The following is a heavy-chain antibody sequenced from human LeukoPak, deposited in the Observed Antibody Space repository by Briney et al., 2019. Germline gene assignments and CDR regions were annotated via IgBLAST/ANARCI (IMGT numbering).Heavy chain of an antibody. V-gene: IGHV3-23*01. Sequence: PGGSLRLSCAASGFTFHIFAMSWVRQAPGKGLEWVSSISSSGELTFYADSVKGRFTIFRDNSRYPLYLQMNSLRDEDAAMYYCVKDRPNYYESNGDYYKRDGDFWGQGTLVTVSA. CDR2: ISSSGELT. CDR3: VKDRPNYYESNGDYYKRDGDF. D-gene: IGHD3-22*01. J-gene: IGHJ4*02. CDR1: GFTFHIFA.